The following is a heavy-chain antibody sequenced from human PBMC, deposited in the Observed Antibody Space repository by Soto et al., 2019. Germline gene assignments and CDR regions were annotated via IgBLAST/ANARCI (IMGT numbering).Heavy chain of an antibody. Sequence: VGSLRLSCAVSGFTFNNHAMHWVRQAPGKGLEWVAVTSSDGRHEYYADSVKGRFTISTDNSKNTLYLQMNTPRAEDTAVYFCARASGSGVAAPRLPLDHWGQGTLVTVSS. J-gene: IGHJ5*02. CDR3: ARASGSGVAAPRLPLDH. V-gene: IGHV3-30*04. CDR2: TSSDGRHE. D-gene: IGHD6-13*01. CDR1: GFTFNNHA.